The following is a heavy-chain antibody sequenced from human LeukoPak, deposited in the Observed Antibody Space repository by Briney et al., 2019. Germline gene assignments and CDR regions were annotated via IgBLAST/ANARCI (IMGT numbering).Heavy chain of an antibody. CDR2: IYYSGST. D-gene: IGHD3-22*01. Sequence: SETLSLTCTVSGGSISNYYGSWIRQPPGKGREGIGHIYYSGSTNYNPSLKRRVTISVDQSKNHFSLKLSSVTAADTAVYYCARGGGFASGYLLWGQGTLVTVSS. CDR1: GGSISNYY. V-gene: IGHV4-59*01. CDR3: ARGGGFASGYLL. J-gene: IGHJ4*02.